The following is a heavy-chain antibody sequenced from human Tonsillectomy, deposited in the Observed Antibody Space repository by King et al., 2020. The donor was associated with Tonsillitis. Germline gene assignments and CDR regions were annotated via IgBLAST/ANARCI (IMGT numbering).Heavy chain of an antibody. CDR2: ISGSGGST. CDR3: AKGLLGDVKIGSTYSPDY. D-gene: IGHD3-16*01. J-gene: IGHJ4*02. Sequence: VQLVESGGGLVQPGGYLRLSCAASGFTFSSYAMSWVRQAPGKGLEWVSAISGSGGSTYYADSVKGRFTISRDNSKNTLYLQMNSLRAEDTAVYYCAKGLLGDVKIGSTYSPDYWGQGTLVTVSS. V-gene: IGHV3-23*04. CDR1: GFTFSSYA.